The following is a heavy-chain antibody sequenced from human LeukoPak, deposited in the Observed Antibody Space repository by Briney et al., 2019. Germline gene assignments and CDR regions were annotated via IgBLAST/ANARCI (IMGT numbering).Heavy chain of an antibody. V-gene: IGHV1-18*01. J-gene: IGHJ4*02. Sequence: ASVKVSCKASGYTFTSYGISWVRQAPGQGLEWMGWISAYNGNTNYAQKLQGRVTMTTDTSTSTAYMELRSLRSDDTAVYYCARFEEGSSWYLFDYWGQGTLVTVSS. CDR3: ARFEEGSSWYLFDY. D-gene: IGHD6-13*01. CDR2: ISAYNGNT. CDR1: GYTFTSYG.